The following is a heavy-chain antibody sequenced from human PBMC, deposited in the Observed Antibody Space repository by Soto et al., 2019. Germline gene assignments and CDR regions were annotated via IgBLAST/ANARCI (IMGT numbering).Heavy chain of an antibody. CDR3: ARGTYRGFYFDY. CDR2: INSDGSRT. D-gene: IGHD4-4*01. J-gene: IGHJ4*02. Sequence: PGGSLRLSCAASGFTFTDYWTHWVRQAPGKGLVWVSRINSDGSRTSYADSVTGRFTISRDNAKNTLYLQMNSLRVEDTALYYCARGTYRGFYFDYWSQGTLVTVSS. V-gene: IGHV3-74*01. CDR1: GFTFTDYW.